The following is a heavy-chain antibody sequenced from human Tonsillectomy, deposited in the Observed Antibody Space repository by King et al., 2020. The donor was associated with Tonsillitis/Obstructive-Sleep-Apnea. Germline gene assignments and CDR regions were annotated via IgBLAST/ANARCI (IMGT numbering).Heavy chain of an antibody. CDR2: IYYSGST. CDR3: EGLIEDIPYMDF. CDR1: GGSVSSTTYY. J-gene: IGHJ6*03. D-gene: IGHD3-16*01. V-gene: IGHV4-61*01. Sequence: VQLQESGPGLVKPSETLSLTCTVSGGSVSSTTYYWTWIRQPPGKGLEWIGYIYYSGSTNYNPSLKSRVTIALDTSKNQFSLNLRSVTAADTAVYYCEGLIEDIPYMDFWGKGTAVTVSS.